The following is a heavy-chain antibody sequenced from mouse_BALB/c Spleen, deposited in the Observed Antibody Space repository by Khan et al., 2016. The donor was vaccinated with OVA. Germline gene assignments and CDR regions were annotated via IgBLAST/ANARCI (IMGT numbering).Heavy chain of an antibody. V-gene: IGHV3-2*02. CDR2: IDYSGTT. Sequence: EVQLQESGPGLVKPSQSLSLTCTVAGYSISSDYAWTWIRQFPGNKLEWMGYIDYSGTTSYNPSLKSRISITRDTSKNQIFLQLNSVTTEDTATFYWASTRFYYRCSVFAFWGQGTTLTVSS. J-gene: IGHJ2*01. CDR3: ASTRFYYRCSVFAF. CDR1: GYSISSDYA. D-gene: IGHD2-14*01.